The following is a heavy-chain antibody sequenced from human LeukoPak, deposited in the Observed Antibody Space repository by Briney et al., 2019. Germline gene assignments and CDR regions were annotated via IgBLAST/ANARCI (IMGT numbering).Heavy chain of an antibody. CDR2: ISYDGSNK. J-gene: IGHJ4*02. CDR1: GFTFSSYA. V-gene: IGHV3-30-3*01. D-gene: IGHD3-10*01. Sequence: GRSLRLSCAASGFTFSSYAMHWVRQAPGKGLEWVAVISYDGSNKYYADSVKGRFTISRDNSKNTLYLQMNRLRAEDTAVYYCARGLDDYYGSGSQGGDFDYWGQGTLVTVSS. CDR3: ARGLDDYYGSGSQGGDFDY.